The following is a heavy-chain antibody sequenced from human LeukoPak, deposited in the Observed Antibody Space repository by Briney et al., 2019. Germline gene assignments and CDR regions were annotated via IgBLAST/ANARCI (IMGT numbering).Heavy chain of an antibody. CDR2: INWNGGST. CDR3: AREVALGWFDP. CDR1: GFTFSSYG. V-gene: IGHV3-20*04. J-gene: IGHJ5*02. Sequence: GGSLRLSRAASGFTFSSYGMSWVRQAPGKGLEWVSGINWNGGSTGYADSVKGRFTISRDNAKNSLYLQMNSLRAEDTALYYCAREVALGWFDPWGQGTLVTVSS. D-gene: IGHD7-27*01.